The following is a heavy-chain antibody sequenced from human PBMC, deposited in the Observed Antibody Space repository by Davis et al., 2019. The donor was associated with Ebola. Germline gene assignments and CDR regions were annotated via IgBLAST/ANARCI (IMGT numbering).Heavy chain of an antibody. D-gene: IGHD3-3*01. J-gene: IGHJ4*02. CDR3: ARVAYDFWSGPPLY. V-gene: IGHV1-18*01. CDR1: GYTFTSYG. CDR2: ISTNNGNT. Sequence: ASVKVSCKASGYTFTSYGISWVRQAPGLGLEWMGWISTNNGNTNYAQKLQGRVTMTTDTSTSTAYMELRSLRSDDTAVYYCARVAYDFWSGPPLYWGQGTLVTVSS.